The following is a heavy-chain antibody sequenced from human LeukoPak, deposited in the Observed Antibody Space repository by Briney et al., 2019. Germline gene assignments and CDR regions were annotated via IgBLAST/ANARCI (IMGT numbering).Heavy chain of an antibody. CDR3: ARGIGYSYGYYYFGY. CDR2: INHSGST. CDR1: GGSFSGYY. D-gene: IGHD5-18*01. J-gene: IGHJ4*02. V-gene: IGHV4-34*01. Sequence: SETLSLTCAVYGGSFSGYYWSWIRQPPGKGLEWIGEINHSGSTNYNPSLKSRVTISVDTSKNQFSLKLSSVTAADTAVYYCARGIGYSYGYYYFGYWGQGTLVTVSS.